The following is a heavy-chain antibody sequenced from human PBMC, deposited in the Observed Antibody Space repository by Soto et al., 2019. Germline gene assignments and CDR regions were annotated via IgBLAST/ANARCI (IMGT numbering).Heavy chain of an antibody. J-gene: IGHJ5*02. D-gene: IGHD4-17*01. CDR2: IYFSGST. CDR3: ARDVFDYGGKGWFDA. Sequence: QVQLQESGPGLLKPSETLSLTCTVSGASVGSESYYWNWIRQPPGKGLEWIGYIYFSGSTNYNPSLNSRVTISLDTSKNQFSLRLRSVTAADTAVYFCARDVFDYGGKGWFDAWGPGSLVTVSS. V-gene: IGHV4-61*01. CDR1: GASVGSESYY.